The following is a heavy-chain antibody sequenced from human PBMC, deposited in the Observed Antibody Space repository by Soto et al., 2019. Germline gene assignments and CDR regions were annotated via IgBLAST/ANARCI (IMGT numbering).Heavy chain of an antibody. CDR1: GFTFSSYA. Sequence: GGFLRLSCAASGFTFSSYAMSWVRQAPGKGLEWVSAISGSGGSTYYADSVKGRFTISRDNSKNTLYLQMNSLRAEDTAVYYCAKVGDYGDYLSLDYWGQGTLVTVSS. CDR2: ISGSGGST. V-gene: IGHV3-23*01. D-gene: IGHD4-17*01. J-gene: IGHJ4*02. CDR3: AKVGDYGDYLSLDY.